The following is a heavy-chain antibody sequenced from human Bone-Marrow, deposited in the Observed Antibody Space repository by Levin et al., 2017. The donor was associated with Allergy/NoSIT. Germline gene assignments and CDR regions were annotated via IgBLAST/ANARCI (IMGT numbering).Heavy chain of an antibody. Sequence: ASVKVSCKASGGTFSSYAISWVRQAPGQGLEWMGGIIPIFGTANYAQKFQGRVTITADESTSTAYMELSSLRSEDTAVYYCASFGATIRYYYGMDVWGQGTTVTVSS. CDR2: IIPIFGTA. CDR1: GGTFSSYA. J-gene: IGHJ6*02. D-gene: IGHD5-12*01. V-gene: IGHV1-69*13. CDR3: ASFGATIRYYYGMDV.